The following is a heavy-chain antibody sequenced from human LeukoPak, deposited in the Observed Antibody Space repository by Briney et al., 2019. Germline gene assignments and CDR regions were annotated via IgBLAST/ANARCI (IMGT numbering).Heavy chain of an antibody. Sequence: GGCLRLSCAASGFTFSSYAMSWVRQAPGKGLEWVSAISGSGGSTYYADSVKGRFTISRDNAKNSLYLQMNSLRAEDTAVYYCARGTWELRRGDYWGQGTLATVSS. D-gene: IGHD1-26*01. CDR3: ARGTWELRRGDY. V-gene: IGHV3-23*01. CDR2: ISGSGGST. CDR1: GFTFSSYA. J-gene: IGHJ4*02.